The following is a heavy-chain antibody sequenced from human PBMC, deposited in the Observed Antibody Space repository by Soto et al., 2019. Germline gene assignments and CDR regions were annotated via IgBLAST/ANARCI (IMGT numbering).Heavy chain of an antibody. CDR2: ISYDGSNK. D-gene: IGHD3-3*01. CDR1: GFTFSSYA. CDR3: ARDQYDFWSGGYYYGMDV. J-gene: IGHJ6*02. V-gene: IGHV3-30-3*01. Sequence: LRLSCAASGFTFSSYAMHWVRQAPGKGLEWVAVISYDGSNKYYADSVKGRFTISRDNSKNTLYLQMNSLRAEDTAVYYCARDQYDFWSGGYYYGMDVWGQGTTVTVS.